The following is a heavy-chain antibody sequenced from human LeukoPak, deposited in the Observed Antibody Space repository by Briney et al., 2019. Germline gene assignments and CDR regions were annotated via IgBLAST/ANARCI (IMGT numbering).Heavy chain of an antibody. V-gene: IGHV4-61*02. CDR1: GGSISSGSYY. CDR2: IYTSGST. Sequence: SQTLSLTRTVSGGSISSGSYYWSWIRQPAGKGLEWIGRIYTSGSTNYNPSLKSRVTISVDTSKNQFSLKLSSATAADTAVYYCAREAWELLGRGWFDPWGQGTLVTVSS. J-gene: IGHJ5*02. D-gene: IGHD1-26*01. CDR3: AREAWELLGRGWFDP.